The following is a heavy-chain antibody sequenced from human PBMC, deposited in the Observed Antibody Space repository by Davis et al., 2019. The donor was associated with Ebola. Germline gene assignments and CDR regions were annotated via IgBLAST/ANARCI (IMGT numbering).Heavy chain of an antibody. CDR3: ARHVYGDFWYFDL. CDR2: IYRDGRT. J-gene: IGHJ2*01. D-gene: IGHD4-17*01. CDR1: GFIVGDKY. Sequence: GGSLRLSCAASGFIVGDKYMSWVRQAPGKGLEWVSVIYRDGRTYYADSVMGRFTISRDKSKNTVYLQTNSLGAEDTAVYYCARHVYGDFWYFDLWGRGTRVTVSS. V-gene: IGHV3-53*01.